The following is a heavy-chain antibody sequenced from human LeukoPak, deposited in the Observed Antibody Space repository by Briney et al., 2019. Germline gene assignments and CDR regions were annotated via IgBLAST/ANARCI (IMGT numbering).Heavy chain of an antibody. D-gene: IGHD6-19*01. J-gene: IGHJ4*02. CDR1: GGSITSSSYY. CDR3: AKDIQWLGH. V-gene: IGHV3-23*01. Sequence: ETLSLTCTVSGGSITSSSYYWGWIRQPPGKGLEWVSSISGSGFSTYYADSVKGRFTISRDNSKNTLYLLMTSLRDEDTAVYYCAKDIQWLGHWGQGTLVNVSS. CDR2: ISGSGFST.